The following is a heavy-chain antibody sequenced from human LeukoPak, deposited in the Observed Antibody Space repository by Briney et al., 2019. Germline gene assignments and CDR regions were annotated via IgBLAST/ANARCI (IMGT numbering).Heavy chain of an antibody. CDR1: GYSISSGYY. Sequence: SETLSLTCTVSGYSISSGYYWGWIRQPPGKGLEWIGSIYHTGSTYRNASLESRVSISVDTSKNQFSLKLSSVTAADTALYYCATYDNTGYYFAYWGQGSLVTVSS. V-gene: IGHV4-38-2*02. D-gene: IGHD3-22*01. CDR3: ATYDNTGYYFAY. J-gene: IGHJ4*02. CDR2: IYHTGST.